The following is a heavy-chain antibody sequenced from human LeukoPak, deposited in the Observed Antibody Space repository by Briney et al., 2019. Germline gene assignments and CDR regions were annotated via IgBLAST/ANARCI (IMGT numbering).Heavy chain of an antibody. D-gene: IGHD5-12*01. CDR1: GGSVSSGDYY. CDR3: AGDGLSGYVYDY. V-gene: IGHV4-30-4*08. CDR2: IYYSGST. Sequence: SQTLSLTCTVSGGSVSSGDYYWSWIRQPPGKGLEWIGYIYYSGSTYYNPSLKSRVTISVDTSKNQFSLKLSSVTAADTAVYYCAGDGLSGYVYDYWGQGTLVTVSS. J-gene: IGHJ4*02.